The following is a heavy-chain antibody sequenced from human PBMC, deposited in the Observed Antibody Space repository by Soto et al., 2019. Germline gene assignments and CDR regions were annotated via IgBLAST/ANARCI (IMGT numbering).Heavy chain of an antibody. V-gene: IGHV1-3*01. D-gene: IGHD3-10*01. CDR3: ARDLGISITMVRGANSYYMDV. CDR1: GYTFTSYA. CDR2: INAGNGNT. Sequence: GASVKVSCKASGYTFTSYAMHWVRQAPGQRLEWMGWINAGNGNTKYSQKFQGRVTITRDTSASTAYMELSSLRSEDTAVYYCARDLGISITMVRGANSYYMDVWGKGTTVTVSS. J-gene: IGHJ6*03.